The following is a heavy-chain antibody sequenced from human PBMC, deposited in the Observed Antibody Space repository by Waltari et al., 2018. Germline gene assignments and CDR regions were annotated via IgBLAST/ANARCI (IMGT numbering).Heavy chain of an antibody. Sequence: EVQLVESGGGLVQPGGSLRLSCAASGGTFSNYAMSWVRQAPGKGREGVSAISGSGGSTYYADSVKGRFTISRDNSKNTLYLQMNSLRAEDTAVYYCAKDTSPISGWDWGQGTLVIVSS. CDR3: AKDTSPISGWD. CDR1: GGTFSNYA. CDR2: ISGSGGST. V-gene: IGHV3-23*04. D-gene: IGHD6-19*01. J-gene: IGHJ4*02.